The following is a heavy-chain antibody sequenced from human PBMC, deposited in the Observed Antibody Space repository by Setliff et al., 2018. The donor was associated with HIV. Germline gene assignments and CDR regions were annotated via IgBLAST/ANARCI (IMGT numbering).Heavy chain of an antibody. V-gene: IGHV4-34*01. Sequence: SETLSLTCAVYGGSFSGFYWNWIRQPPGKGLEWIGEINHSGSTNYNPSLKSRVTISVDTSKNQFSLRLSSAIAADTAVYYCARGPPGSSIGWYVGYWGQGTLVTVS. J-gene: IGHJ4*02. D-gene: IGHD6-19*01. CDR2: INHSGST. CDR3: ARGPPGSSIGWYVGY. CDR1: GGSFSGFY.